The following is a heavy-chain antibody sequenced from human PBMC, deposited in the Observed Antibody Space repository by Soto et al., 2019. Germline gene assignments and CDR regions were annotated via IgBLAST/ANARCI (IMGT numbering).Heavy chain of an antibody. CDR3: VRDHHYFSSDYHYYHMDV. V-gene: IGHV1-18*01. CDR1: GYTLSNYG. J-gene: IGHJ6*03. CDR2: SSTYNGNT. Sequence: QAQLVQSGAEMKKPGASVKVSCKASGYTLSNYGISWVRQAPGQGLEWMGWSSTYNGNTKYAKKFQGRVTKTTATTTSTAYMELRSLRSDDTAVYYCVRDHHYFSSDYHYYHMDVWGKGTRVTVSS. D-gene: IGHD2-21*01.